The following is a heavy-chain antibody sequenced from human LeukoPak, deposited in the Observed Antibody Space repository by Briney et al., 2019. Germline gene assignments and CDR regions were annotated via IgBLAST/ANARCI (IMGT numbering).Heavy chain of an antibody. CDR3: ARKVRFYYYYGMDV. Sequence: ASVKVSCKASGYTFTGYYMHWVRQAPGQGLEWMGWINPNSGGTNYAQKFQGRVTMTRDTSISTAYMELSRLRSDGTAVYYCARKVRFYYYYGMDVWGQGTTVTVSS. J-gene: IGHJ6*02. CDR2: INPNSGGT. V-gene: IGHV1-2*02. D-gene: IGHD3-3*01. CDR1: GYTFTGYY.